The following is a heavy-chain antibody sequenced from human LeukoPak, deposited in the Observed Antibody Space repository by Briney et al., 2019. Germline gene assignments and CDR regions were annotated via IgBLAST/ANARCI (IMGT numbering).Heavy chain of an antibody. Sequence: GGSLRLSCAASGFTFSSYAMSWVRQAPGKGLEWVSAISGSGGSTYYADSVKGRFTISRDNSKNTLYLHMNSLRAEDTAVYYCAKLSCSSTSCYRRYFDYWGQGTLVTVSS. D-gene: IGHD2-2*01. CDR3: AKLSCSSTSCYRRYFDY. CDR1: GFTFSSYA. CDR2: ISGSGGST. J-gene: IGHJ4*02. V-gene: IGHV3-23*01.